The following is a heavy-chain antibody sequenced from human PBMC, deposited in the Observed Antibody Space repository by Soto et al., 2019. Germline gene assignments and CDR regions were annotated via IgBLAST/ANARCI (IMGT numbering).Heavy chain of an antibody. CDR2: IKQDGSEK. J-gene: IGHJ4*02. V-gene: IGHV3-7*01. Sequence: GGSLRLSCAASGFTFSSYWMSWVRQAPGKGLEWVANIKQDGSEKYYVDSVKGRLTISRDNAKNSLYLQMNSLRAEDTAVYYCARDLVAVASRYFDYWGQGTLVTVSS. CDR1: GFTFSSYW. CDR3: ARDLVAVASRYFDY. D-gene: IGHD6-19*01.